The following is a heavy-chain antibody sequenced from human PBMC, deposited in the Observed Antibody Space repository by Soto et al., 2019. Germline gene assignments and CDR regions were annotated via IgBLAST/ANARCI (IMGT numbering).Heavy chain of an antibody. CDR1: GFTFSDYY. CDR2: ITSNSGSST. CDR3: ARGHWQLEL. D-gene: IGHD6-13*01. Sequence: QVQLVESGGGLVKPGGSLRLSCAASGFTFSDYYMSWIRQAPGKGLEWVSYITSNSGSSTYYADSVKGRFTISRDNAKNSLYLQMNSLRAEDTAVYYCARGHWQLELWGQGALVTVSS. V-gene: IGHV3-11*01. J-gene: IGHJ5*02.